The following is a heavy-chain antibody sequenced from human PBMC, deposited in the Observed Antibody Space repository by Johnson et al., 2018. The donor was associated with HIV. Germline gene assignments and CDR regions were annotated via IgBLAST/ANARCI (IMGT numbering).Heavy chain of an antibody. Sequence: VQLVESGGGLVKPGGSLRLSCAASGFTFSNAWMSWVRQAPGKGLEWVGRIKSKTDGGTTDYAAPVKGRFTISRDDSKNTLYLQMNSLKTEDTAGYYCTTDQGYYGDAFDIWGQGTMVTVSS. V-gene: IGHV3-15*01. CDR3: TTDQGYYGDAFDI. CDR1: GFTFSNAW. J-gene: IGHJ3*02. D-gene: IGHD3-10*01. CDR2: IKSKTDGGTT.